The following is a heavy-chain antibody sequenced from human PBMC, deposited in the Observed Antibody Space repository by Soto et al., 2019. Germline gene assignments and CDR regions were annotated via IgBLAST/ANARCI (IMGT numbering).Heavy chain of an antibody. CDR2: ISSSSSAI. V-gene: IGHV3-48*01. Sequence: EVQLVESGGGLVQPGGSLRLSCAASGFIFSTYSMNWVRQAPGKGLEWVSYISSSSSAIYYADSVKGRFTISRDNAKNSVYLQMNSLRAEDTAVYYCARDRYFGIWGQGTMVTVSS. D-gene: IGHD3-3*01. CDR3: ARDRYFGI. CDR1: GFIFSTYS. J-gene: IGHJ3*02.